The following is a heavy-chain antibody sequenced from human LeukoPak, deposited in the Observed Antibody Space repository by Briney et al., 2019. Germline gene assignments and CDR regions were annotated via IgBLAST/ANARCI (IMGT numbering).Heavy chain of an antibody. Sequence: SETLSLTCTVSGGSISSSSYYWGWIRQSPGKGLEWIGSIYYSGSTYYNPSLKSRVTISVDTSKNQFSLKLSSVTAADTAVYYCARQRNWFDPWGQGTLVTVSS. V-gene: IGHV4-39*01. J-gene: IGHJ5*02. CDR1: GGSISSSSYY. CDR3: ARQRNWFDP. CDR2: IYYSGST.